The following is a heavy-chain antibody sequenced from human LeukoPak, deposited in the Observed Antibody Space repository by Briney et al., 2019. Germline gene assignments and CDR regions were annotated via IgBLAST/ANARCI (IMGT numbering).Heavy chain of an antibody. CDR3: AKEAQGCSITSCYFDS. V-gene: IGHV3-48*04. J-gene: IGHJ4*02. CDR1: GFTFSSYS. Sequence: GGSLRLSCAASGFTFSSYSMNWVRQALGKGLEWVSYISSSSSTIYYADSVKGRFTISRDNAKNSLYLQMNSLRAEDTAVYYCAKEAQGCSITSCYFDSWGQGTLVTVSS. CDR2: ISSSSSTI. D-gene: IGHD2-2*01.